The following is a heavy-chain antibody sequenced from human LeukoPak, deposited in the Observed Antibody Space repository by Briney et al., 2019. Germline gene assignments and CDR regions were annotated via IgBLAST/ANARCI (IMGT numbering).Heavy chain of an antibody. CDR2: INPSGGST. V-gene: IGHV1-46*01. Sequence: ASVKVSCKASGYDFTKYAVQWGRQAPGQRLEWMGIINPSGGSTSYAQKFQGRVTMTRDMSTSTVYMELSSLRSEDTAVYYCARDRHYYDSSDSKGVMGNWGQGTLVTVSS. D-gene: IGHD3-22*01. CDR3: ARDRHYYDSSDSKGVMGN. J-gene: IGHJ4*02. CDR1: GYDFTKYA.